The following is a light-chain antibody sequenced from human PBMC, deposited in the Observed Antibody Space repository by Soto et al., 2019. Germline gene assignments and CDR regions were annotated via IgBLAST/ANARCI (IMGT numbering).Light chain of an antibody. V-gene: IGKV3-20*01. CDR1: QSDTNAY. Sequence: EMAVTQSPGTLSLSPGERATLSCRASQSDTNAYLTWYQQKPGQAPRLLIYGASTRATGIPDRFSGSGSGTDFTLTISRVEPEDFAVYYCHYYGGPFGGGTKIEIK. CDR2: GAS. CDR3: HYYGGP. J-gene: IGKJ4*01.